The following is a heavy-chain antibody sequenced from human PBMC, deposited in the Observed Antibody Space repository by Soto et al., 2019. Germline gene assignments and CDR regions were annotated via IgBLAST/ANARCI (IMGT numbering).Heavy chain of an antibody. Sequence: EVQLLESGGGLVQPGGSLRLSCAASGFTFSSYAMSWVRQAPGKGLEWVSAISGSGGSTYYADSVKGRFTISRDNSQNTLSLQMNSLRAEDTAVYYCAKDSNACSGGSCYSVGNDAFDIWGQGTMVTVSS. CDR2: ISGSGGST. D-gene: IGHD2-15*01. J-gene: IGHJ3*02. CDR1: GFTFSSYA. CDR3: AKDSNACSGGSCYSVGNDAFDI. V-gene: IGHV3-23*01.